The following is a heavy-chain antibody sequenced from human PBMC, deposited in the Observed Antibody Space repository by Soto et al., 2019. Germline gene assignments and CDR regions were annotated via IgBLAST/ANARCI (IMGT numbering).Heavy chain of an antibody. J-gene: IGHJ3*02. CDR2: INPNSGGT. Sequence: QVQLVQSGAEVKKPGASVKVSCKASGYTFTGYYMHWVRQAPGQGLEWMGWINPNSGGTNYAQKFQGWVTMTRDTSISTAYMELSRLRSDDTAVYYCARAEGGITMVRGVTDAFDIWGQGTMVTVSS. CDR3: ARAEGGITMVRGVTDAFDI. CDR1: GYTFTGYY. D-gene: IGHD3-10*01. V-gene: IGHV1-2*04.